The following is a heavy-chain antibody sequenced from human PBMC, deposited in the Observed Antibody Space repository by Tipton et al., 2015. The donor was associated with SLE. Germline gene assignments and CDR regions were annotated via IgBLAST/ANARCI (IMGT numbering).Heavy chain of an antibody. J-gene: IGHJ4*02. CDR3: ARDSGGSYDY. CDR2: ISSNGGST. V-gene: IGHV3-64*02. CDR1: GFTFINYA. D-gene: IGHD1-26*01. Sequence: SLRLSCAASGFTFINYAMEWVRQAPGKGLEYVSDISSNGGSTHYADSVKGRFTISRDNSKNTLYLQMGSLRAEDMAVYYCARDSGGSYDYWGQGTLVTVSS.